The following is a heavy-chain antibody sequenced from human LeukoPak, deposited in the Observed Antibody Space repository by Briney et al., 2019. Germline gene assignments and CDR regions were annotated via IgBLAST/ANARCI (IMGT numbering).Heavy chain of an antibody. CDR3: AKDPGVVRGGPIPNWFDP. D-gene: IGHD3-3*01. CDR2: ISGGGSNT. CDR1: GFTFSIYT. V-gene: IGHV3-23*01. J-gene: IGHJ5*02. Sequence: GGSLRLSCAASGFTFSIYTMNWVRQAPGKGLEWVSIISGGGSNTNYADSVKGRFTISRDNSKNTLYLQMNSLRVGDTAVYYCAKDPGVVRGGPIPNWFDPWGQGTLVTVSS.